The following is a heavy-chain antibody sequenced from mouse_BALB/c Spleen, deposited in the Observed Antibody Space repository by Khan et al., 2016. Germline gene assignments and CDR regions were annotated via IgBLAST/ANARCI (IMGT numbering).Heavy chain of an antibody. J-gene: IGHJ2*01. CDR3: AREGWLLGFFDY. CDR2: VNPSNDYT. V-gene: IGHV1-4*01. D-gene: IGHD2-3*01. Sequence: QVQLQQSGAELARPGASVKMSCKASGYTFTSYTMFWVKQRPGQGLEWLGYVNPSNDYTDYNQKFKDKATLTADKSSSTAYMQLNSLASDDSAVFYCAREGWLLGFFDYWGQGTTLTVSS. CDR1: GYTFTSYT.